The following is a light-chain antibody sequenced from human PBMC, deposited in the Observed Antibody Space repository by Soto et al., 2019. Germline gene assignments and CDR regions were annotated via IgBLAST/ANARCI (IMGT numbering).Light chain of an antibody. CDR1: QRISSW. V-gene: IGKV1-12*01. Sequence: IQMTQSPSSVSASVGDRVILTCRASQRISSWLAWYHQRPGKAPQLLIYATSTLETGVPSRFSGSGSGRDFTLTIRSLQPEDLGTYFCQQANSVPWTFGQGTKVEVK. CDR3: QQANSVPWT. CDR2: ATS. J-gene: IGKJ1*01.